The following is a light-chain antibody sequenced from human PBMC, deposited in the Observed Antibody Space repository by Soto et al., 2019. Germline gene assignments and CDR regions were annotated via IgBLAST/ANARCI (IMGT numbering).Light chain of an antibody. CDR1: QDISNS. CDR3: QNYNSAPLT. CDR2: ATS. J-gene: IGKJ4*01. V-gene: IGKV1-27*01. Sequence: DIQMTQSPSSLSASVGDRVTITCRASQDISNSLAWYQQKPGEVPKVLIYATSILQSGVPARFSGSGSGTDVTLTISSLQPEDVATYYWQNYNSAPLTFGGGTKVEI.